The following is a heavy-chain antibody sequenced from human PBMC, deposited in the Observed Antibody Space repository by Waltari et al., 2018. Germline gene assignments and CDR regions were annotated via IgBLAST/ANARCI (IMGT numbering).Heavy chain of an antibody. D-gene: IGHD3-3*01. J-gene: IGHJ2*01. CDR3: ARDITVFGVVIRRYFDL. V-gene: IGHV3-53*01. CDR2: IYSGGNT. Sequence: EVQLVESGGGLIQPGGSLRLSCAASGFTVSSTYMSWVRQAPGKGLEWFSLIYSGGNTYYADSVKGRFTISRDNSKNTIYLQMNSLTAEDTAVYYCARDITVFGVVIRRYFDLWGRGTLVTVSS. CDR1: GFTVSSTY.